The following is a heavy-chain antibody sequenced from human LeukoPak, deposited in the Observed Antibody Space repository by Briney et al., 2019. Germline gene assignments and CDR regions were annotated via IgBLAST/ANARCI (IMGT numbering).Heavy chain of an antibody. CDR3: ARDSIYRYYYDSSGYYAD. CDR1: GYTFTGYY. D-gene: IGHD3-22*01. CDR2: INPNSGGT. Sequence: ASVNVSCKASGYTFTGYYMHWVRQAPGQGLEWMGRINPNSGGTNYAQKFQGRVTMTRDTSISTAYMELSRLRSDDTAVYYCARDSIYRYYYDSSGYYADWGQGTLVTVSS. V-gene: IGHV1-2*06. J-gene: IGHJ4*02.